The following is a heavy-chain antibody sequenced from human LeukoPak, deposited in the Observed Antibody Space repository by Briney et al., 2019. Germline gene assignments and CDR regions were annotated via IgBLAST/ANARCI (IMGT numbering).Heavy chain of an antibody. CDR2: IYYSGST. CDR3: ARGWYCSSTSCYPCYMDV. CDR1: GGSISSYY. Sequence: SETLSLTCTVSGGSISSYYWSWLRQPPGKGLEWIGYIYYSGSTNYNPSLKSRVTISVDTSKNQFSLKLSSVTAVDTAVYYCARGWYCSSTSCYPCYMDVWGKGTTVTVSS. J-gene: IGHJ6*03. D-gene: IGHD2-2*01. V-gene: IGHV4-59*01.